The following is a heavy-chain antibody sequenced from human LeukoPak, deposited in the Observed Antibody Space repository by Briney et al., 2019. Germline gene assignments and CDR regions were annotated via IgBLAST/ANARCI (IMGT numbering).Heavy chain of an antibody. Sequence: PGGSLRLSCAASGFTFSSYGMLWVRQAPGKGLEWVAFIRYDGSNKYYADSVKGRFTISRDNSKNTLYLQMNSLRADDTAVYYCARELSDILTGYNDYWGQGTLVTVSS. CDR3: ARELSDILTGYNDY. CDR2: IRYDGSNK. D-gene: IGHD3-9*01. V-gene: IGHV3-30*02. J-gene: IGHJ4*02. CDR1: GFTFSSYG.